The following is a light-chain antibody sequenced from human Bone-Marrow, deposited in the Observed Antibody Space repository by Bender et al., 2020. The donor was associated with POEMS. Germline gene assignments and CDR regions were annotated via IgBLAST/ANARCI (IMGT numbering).Light chain of an antibody. Sequence: QSALTQPASVSGSPGQSITISCTGTSSDVGANNYVSWFQQHPGKAPKLMIYDVSNRPPGVSNRFSGSKSGNTASLTISGLQAEDEADYYCRSYAGSNNYVFGIGTKVTVL. CDR3: RSYAGSNNYV. V-gene: IGLV2-14*03. CDR1: SSDVGANNY. J-gene: IGLJ1*01. CDR2: DVS.